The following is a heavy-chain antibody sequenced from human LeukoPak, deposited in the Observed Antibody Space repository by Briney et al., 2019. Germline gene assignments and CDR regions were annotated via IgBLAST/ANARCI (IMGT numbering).Heavy chain of an antibody. CDR3: ARGGCSSTACPPPGFDY. D-gene: IGHD2-2*01. J-gene: IGHJ4*02. CDR2: IYNSGTT. V-gene: IGHV4-59*01. CDR1: GDSISSYY. Sequence: SETLSLTCSVSGDSISSYYWSWIGQPPGKGLEWIGYIYNSGTTNYNPSLKSRLTISVDATKNQFSLKLSSVTAADTAVYYCARGGCSSTACPPPGFDYWGQGTLVTVSS.